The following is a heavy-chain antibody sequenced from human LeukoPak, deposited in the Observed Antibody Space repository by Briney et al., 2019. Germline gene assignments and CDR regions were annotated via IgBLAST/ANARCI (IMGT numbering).Heavy chain of an antibody. CDR1: GFTFSSYG. J-gene: IGHJ4*02. V-gene: IGHV3-23*01. Sequence: GGSLRLSCAASGFTFSSYGMNWVRQAPGKGLEWVSSISGSGLNTYYADSVKGRFTISRDKSKNTLYLQMNSLRAEDTAVYYCAKGVTPVISLQFFDYWGQGTLVTVSS. CDR2: ISGSGLNT. CDR3: AKGVTPVISLQFFDY. D-gene: IGHD4-17*01.